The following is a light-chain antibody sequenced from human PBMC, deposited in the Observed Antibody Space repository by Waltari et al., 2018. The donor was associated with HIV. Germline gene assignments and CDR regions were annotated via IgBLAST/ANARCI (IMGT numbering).Light chain of an antibody. V-gene: IGKV3-15*01. CDR2: DTS. CDR3: QQYQTWPPET. J-gene: IGKJ1*01. Sequence: TQCSPTLSVSLGERVTLSCRAGLAIGPDLAWYQQIRGQPPRLVTFDTSSRATGFPARFSGGGSGTDYTLSISSLQSEDFGFYYCQQYQTWPPETFGLGTRLDLK. CDR1: LAIGPD.